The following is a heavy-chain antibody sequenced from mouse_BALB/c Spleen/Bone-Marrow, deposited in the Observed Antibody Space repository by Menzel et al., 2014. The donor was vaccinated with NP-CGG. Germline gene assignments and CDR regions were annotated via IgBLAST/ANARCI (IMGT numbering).Heavy chain of an antibody. D-gene: IGHD1-1*01. CDR1: GYTFTNYW. CDR2: INPTNGRS. V-gene: IGHV1S81*02. J-gene: IGHJ4*01. CDR3: ARRGDYYGAMDY. Sequence: VQLQQSGAELVKPGASVKLSCEASGYTFTNYWMHWVNQRPGQGLEWIGEINPTNGRSNYNEKFKSKATPTVDKSSSTAYMQLSSLTSEDSAVYYCARRGDYYGAMDYWGQGTSVTVSS.